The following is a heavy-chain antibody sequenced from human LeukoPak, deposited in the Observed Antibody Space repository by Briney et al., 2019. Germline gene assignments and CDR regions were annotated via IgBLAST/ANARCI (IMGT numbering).Heavy chain of an antibody. CDR2: ISGSGGST. CDR3: AKVSMITFGGVIVTRPYYFDY. CDR1: GFTFSSYA. V-gene: IGHV3-23*01. Sequence: GGSLRLSCAASGFTFSSYAMTWVRQAPGKGPEWVSAISGSGGSTYYADSVKGRFTISRDDSKNTLYLQMNSLRAEDTAVYYCAKVSMITFGGVIVTRPYYFDYWGQGTLVTVSS. D-gene: IGHD3-16*02. J-gene: IGHJ4*02.